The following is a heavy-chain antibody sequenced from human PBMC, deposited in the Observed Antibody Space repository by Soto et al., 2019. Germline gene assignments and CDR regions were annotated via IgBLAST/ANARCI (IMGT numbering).Heavy chain of an antibody. CDR2: INSDGSRT. Sequence: EVHLVESGGGLVQAGGSLRLSFAASGFTFTDYWTHWVRQAPGKGLVWVSRINSDGSRTSYADSVTGRFTISRDNAKNTLYLQMNSLRVEDTALYYCARETYRGFYFDYWGQGTLVTVSS. J-gene: IGHJ4*02. CDR1: GFTFTDYW. V-gene: IGHV3-74*01. CDR3: ARETYRGFYFDY. D-gene: IGHD4-4*01.